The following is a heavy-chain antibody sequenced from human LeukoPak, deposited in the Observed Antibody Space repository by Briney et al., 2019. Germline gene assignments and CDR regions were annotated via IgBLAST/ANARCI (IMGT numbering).Heavy chain of an antibody. V-gene: IGHV3-48*04. CDR2: ISSSSSTI. CDR1: GFTFSSYS. CDR3: ARVGYYYDSSGYCPY. D-gene: IGHD3-22*01. J-gene: IGHJ4*02. Sequence: QPGGSLRLSCAASGFTFSSYSMNWVRQAPGKGLEWVSYISSSSSTIYYADSVKGRFTISRDNAKNSLYLQMNSLRAEDTALYYCARVGYYYDSSGYCPYWGQGTLVTVSS.